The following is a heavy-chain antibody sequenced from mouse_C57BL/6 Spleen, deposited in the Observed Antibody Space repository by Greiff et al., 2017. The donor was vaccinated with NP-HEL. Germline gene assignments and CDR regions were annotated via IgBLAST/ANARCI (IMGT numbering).Heavy chain of an antibody. Sequence: QVQLQQSGAELVKPGASVKMSCKASGYTFTSYWITWVKQRPGQGLEWIGDIYPGSGSTNYNEKFKSKATLTVDTSSSTAYMQLSSLTSEDSAVYYCARITTVVPPFYAMDYWGQGTSVTVSS. J-gene: IGHJ4*01. D-gene: IGHD1-1*01. CDR2: IYPGSGST. CDR1: GYTFTSYW. CDR3: ARITTVVPPFYAMDY. V-gene: IGHV1-55*01.